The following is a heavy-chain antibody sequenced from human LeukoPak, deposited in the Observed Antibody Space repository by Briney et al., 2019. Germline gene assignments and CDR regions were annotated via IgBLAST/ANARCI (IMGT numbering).Heavy chain of an antibody. J-gene: IGHJ4*02. CDR2: IRYDGSNK. V-gene: IGHV3-30*02. Sequence: GGSLRLSCAASGFTFSSYGMHWVRQAPGKGLEWVAFIRYDGSNKYYADSVKGRFTISRDNSKNTLYLQMNSLRAEDTAVYYCAKESGITMIVVGDFDYWGQGTLVTVSS. CDR3: AKESGITMIVVGDFDY. D-gene: IGHD3-22*01. CDR1: GFTFSSYG.